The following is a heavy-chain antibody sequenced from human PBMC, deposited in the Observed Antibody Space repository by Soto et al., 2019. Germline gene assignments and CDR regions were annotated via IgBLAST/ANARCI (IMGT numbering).Heavy chain of an antibody. D-gene: IGHD2-15*01. V-gene: IGHV1-18*04. CDR1: GYTFTSYG. CDR2: ISAYNGNT. J-gene: IGHJ6*02. CDR3: AREGAKRYCSGGSCYYGRHGMDV. Sequence: QVQLVQSGAEVKKPGASVKVSCKASGYTFTSYGISWVRQAPGQGLEWMGWISAYNGNTNYAQKLQGRVTMTTDTSTSTAYMELRRLRSDATAVYYCAREGAKRYCSGGSCYYGRHGMDVWGQGTTVTVSS.